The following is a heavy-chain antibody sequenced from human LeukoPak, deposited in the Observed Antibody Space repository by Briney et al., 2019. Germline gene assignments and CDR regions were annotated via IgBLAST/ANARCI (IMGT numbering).Heavy chain of an antibody. V-gene: IGHV3-23*01. D-gene: IGHD3-10*01. Sequence: PGGSLRLSCAASGFPLSSYAMSWVRQAPGMGLEWVSSIGSSGDITYYADSVKGRFTISRDNSKNTLYLQMNSLRAEDSAVYYCAKNYGSGSSVKYYYYMDVWGKGTTVTVSS. CDR2: IGSSGDIT. CDR1: GFPLSSYA. J-gene: IGHJ6*03. CDR3: AKNYGSGSSVKYYYYMDV.